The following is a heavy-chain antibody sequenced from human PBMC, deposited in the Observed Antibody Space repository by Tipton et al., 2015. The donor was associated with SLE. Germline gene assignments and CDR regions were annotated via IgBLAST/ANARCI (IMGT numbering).Heavy chain of an antibody. J-gene: IGHJ3*02. D-gene: IGHD6-6*01. CDR2: MNPNSGNT. CDR3: AKSSSRGPFDI. Sequence: QVQLVQSGAEVKKPGASVRVSCKASGNIFPSYDINWVRQATGQGLEWMGWMNPNSGNTGYAQKFQGRVTITRNTSISTAYMELSSLRSEDTAVYYCAKSSSRGPFDIWGQGTMVTVSS. CDR1: GNIFPSYD. V-gene: IGHV1-8*01.